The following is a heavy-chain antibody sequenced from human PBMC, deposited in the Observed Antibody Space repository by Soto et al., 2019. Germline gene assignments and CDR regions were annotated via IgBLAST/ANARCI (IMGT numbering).Heavy chain of an antibody. CDR2: IYWDDDK. J-gene: IGHJ4*02. D-gene: IGHD3-10*01. Sequence: QITLKQSGPTLVKPTQTLTLTCTVSGFSLSTTGLAVGWIRQPPGKALEWLGFIYWDDDKRYRPSLKTRLTITRDTSENQEVLTMTNMDPVDTATYYCARYYYYDSGTYFHSFDYWGQGTLVTVSS. V-gene: IGHV2-5*02. CDR1: GFSLSTTGLA. CDR3: ARYYYYDSGTYFHSFDY.